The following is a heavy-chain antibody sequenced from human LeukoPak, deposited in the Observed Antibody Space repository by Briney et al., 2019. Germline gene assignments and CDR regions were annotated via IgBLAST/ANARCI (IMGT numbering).Heavy chain of an antibody. V-gene: IGHV3-49*03. CDR2: IRNKAYRGTP. D-gene: IGHD3-10*01. J-gene: IGHJ4*02. Sequence: GGSVTLSCAAYRFTFNRYGMHWLPQAQGKEREGVGFIRNKAYRGTPKYDASVKRIFNTSRDESKSTANLQINSHKTDDTAAYYCTRVPRVELGSGSGSHYYFDYWGQGTLVTVSS. CDR3: TRVPRVELGSGSGSHYYFDY. CDR1: RFTFNRYG.